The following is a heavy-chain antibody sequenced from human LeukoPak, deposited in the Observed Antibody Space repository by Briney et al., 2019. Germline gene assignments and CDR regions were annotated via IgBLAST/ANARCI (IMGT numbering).Heavy chain of an antibody. V-gene: IGHV3-53*01. CDR2: IYSGGST. J-gene: IGHJ6*03. Sequence: GGSLRLSCAASGFTVSSNYMSWVRQAPGKGLEWVSVIYSGGSTYYADSVKGRFTISRDNAKNSLYLQMNSLRAEDTAVYYCARFIAAAGTDYYYYMDVWGKGTTVTISS. D-gene: IGHD6-13*01. CDR3: ARFIAAAGTDYYYYMDV. CDR1: GFTVSSNY.